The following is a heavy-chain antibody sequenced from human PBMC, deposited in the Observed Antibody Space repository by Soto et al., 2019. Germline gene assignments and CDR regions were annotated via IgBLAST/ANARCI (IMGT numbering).Heavy chain of an antibody. CDR1: GFTFSGSA. J-gene: IGHJ6*02. CDR3: TRQTQRVWGSYGMDV. D-gene: IGHD3-16*01. CDR2: IRSKANSYAT. Sequence: GGSLRLSCAASGFTFSGSAMHWVRQASGKGLEWVGRIRSKANSYATAYAASVKGRFTISRDDSKNTAYLQMNSLKTEDTAVYYCTRQTQRVWGSYGMDVWGQGTTVTVSS. V-gene: IGHV3-73*01.